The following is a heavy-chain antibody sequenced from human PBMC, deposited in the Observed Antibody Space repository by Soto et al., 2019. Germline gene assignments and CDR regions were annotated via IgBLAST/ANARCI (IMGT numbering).Heavy chain of an antibody. Sequence: GSLRLSCAASGFTFSTFDMNWVRQAPGKGLEWVSAISGSGGSTYYADSVKGRFTISRDNSKNTLYLQMNSLRAEDTAVYYCAKEKASSSWFNYYYGMDVWGQGTTVTVSS. CDR2: ISGSGGST. V-gene: IGHV3-23*01. D-gene: IGHD6-13*01. J-gene: IGHJ6*02. CDR1: GFTFSTFD. CDR3: AKEKASSSWFNYYYGMDV.